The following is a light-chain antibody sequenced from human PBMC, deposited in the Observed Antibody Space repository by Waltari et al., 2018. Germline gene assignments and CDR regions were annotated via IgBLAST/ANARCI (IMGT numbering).Light chain of an antibody. Sequence: SSELTQDAAVSVALGQTVRITCQGDSLRSYYASWDQQKPGQAPVLVIYGKNHQPPVIPDRFSGSSAGNTASLTITGAQAEDEADYYCNSRDSRSNVVLGGGTKLTVL. CDR1: SLRSYY. CDR2: GKN. V-gene: IGLV3-19*01. J-gene: IGLJ2*01. CDR3: NSRDSRSNVV.